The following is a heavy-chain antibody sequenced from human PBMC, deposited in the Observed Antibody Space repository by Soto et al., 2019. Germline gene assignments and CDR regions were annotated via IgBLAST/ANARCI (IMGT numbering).Heavy chain of an antibody. CDR3: ARDRGPGGIAVGGFDI. CDR1: GCTFSDYY. CDR2: ISGSSAYN. J-gene: IGHJ3*02. Sequence: QVQLVESGGGLVKPGGSLRLSCAASGCTFSDYYISWIRQAPGKGLEWLAYISGSSAYNKFADSIQGRVTVTRDNAQNSLYLQMNSLTVEDTAIYYCARDRGPGGIAVGGFDIWGQGTVVTVSS. D-gene: IGHD6-19*01. V-gene: IGHV3-11*05.